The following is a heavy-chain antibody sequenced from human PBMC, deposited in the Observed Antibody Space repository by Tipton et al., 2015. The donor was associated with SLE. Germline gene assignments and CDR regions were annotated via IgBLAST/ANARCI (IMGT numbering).Heavy chain of an antibody. V-gene: IGHV4-59*11. CDR2: IYYSGST. CDR3: ATSDGGGAYFDY. J-gene: IGHJ4*02. CDR1: GGSISSHY. Sequence: TLSLTCTVSGGSISSHYWSWIRQPPGKGLEWIGYIYYSGSTNYNPSLKSRVTISVDTSKNQFSLKLSSVTAADTAVYYCATSDGGGAYFDYWGQGTLVTVSS.